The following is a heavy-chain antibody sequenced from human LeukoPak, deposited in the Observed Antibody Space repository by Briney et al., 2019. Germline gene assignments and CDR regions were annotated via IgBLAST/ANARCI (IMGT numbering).Heavy chain of an antibody. J-gene: IGHJ5*02. CDR2: IYTNGST. CDR1: GGSISSYY. Sequence: SETLSLTCTVSGGSISSYYWSWIRQPAGKGLEWIGRIYTNGSTNYNPSLKSRVTLSVDTSKNQFSLKLSSVTAADTAVYYCTRDLEAVAGRAFDPWGQGTLVTVSS. V-gene: IGHV4-4*07. CDR3: TRDLEAVAGRAFDP. D-gene: IGHD6-19*01.